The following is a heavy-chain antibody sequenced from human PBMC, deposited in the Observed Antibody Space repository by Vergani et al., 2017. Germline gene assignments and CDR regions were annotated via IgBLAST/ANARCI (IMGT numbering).Heavy chain of an antibody. J-gene: IGHJ6*02. D-gene: IGHD3-10*01. V-gene: IGHV3-74*01. Sequence: EVQLVESGGGLVQPGGSLRLSCAASGFTFSSYWMHWVRQAPGKGLVWVSRINSDGSSTSYADSVKGRFTISRDNAKNTLDLQMNSLRVEDTAVYYCASDLYGSGSYAYYYGMDVWGQGP. CDR1: GFTFSSYW. CDR3: ASDLYGSGSYAYYYGMDV. CDR2: INSDGSST.